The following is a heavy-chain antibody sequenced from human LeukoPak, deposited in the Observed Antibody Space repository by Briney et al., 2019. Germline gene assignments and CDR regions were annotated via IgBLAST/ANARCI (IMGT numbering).Heavy chain of an antibody. CDR2: IYHSGST. CDR3: ARFYGDYVYYFDY. J-gene: IGHJ4*02. V-gene: IGHV4-4*02. CDR1: GGSISSSNW. D-gene: IGHD4-17*01. Sequence: SGTLSLTCAVSGGSISSSNWWSWVRQPPGKGLEWIGEIYHSGSTYYNPSLKSRVTISVDRSKNQFSLKLSSVTAADTAVYYCARFYGDYVYYFDYWGQGTLVTVSS.